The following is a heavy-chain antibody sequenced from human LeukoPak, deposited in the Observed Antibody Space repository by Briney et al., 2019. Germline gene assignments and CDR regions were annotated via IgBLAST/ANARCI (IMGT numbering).Heavy chain of an antibody. CDR1: GFTFSDYY. CDR2: ISSSGSTI. CDR3: ARARDCSGGSCYSGYFDY. J-gene: IGHJ4*02. V-gene: IGHV3-11*01. D-gene: IGHD2-15*01. Sequence: GGSLRLSCAASGFTFSDYYMSWIRQAPGKGLEWVSYISSSGSTIYYADSVKGRFTISRDNAKNSLYLQMYSLRAEDTAVYYCARARDCSGGSCYSGYFDYWGQGTLVTVSS.